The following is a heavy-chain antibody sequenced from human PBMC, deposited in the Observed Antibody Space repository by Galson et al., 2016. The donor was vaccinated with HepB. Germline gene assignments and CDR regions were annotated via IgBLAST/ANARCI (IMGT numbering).Heavy chain of an antibody. V-gene: IGHV1-69*04. CDR2: IIPLVGIA. CDR1: GGNFDTHS. Sequence: SVKVSCKASGGNFDTHSIDWVRQAPGEGLEWMGRIIPLVGIAKYAEKFQGSVTIPADKSARTAYMELTSLSSEDTAIYYCATEGATAELDHLGQGTLVTVAS. D-gene: IGHD5-12*01. CDR3: ATEGATAELDH. J-gene: IGHJ4*02.